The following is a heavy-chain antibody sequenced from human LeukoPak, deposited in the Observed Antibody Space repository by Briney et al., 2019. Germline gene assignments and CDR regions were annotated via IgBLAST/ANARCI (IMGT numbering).Heavy chain of an antibody. CDR2: INHSGSI. J-gene: IGHJ6*02. D-gene: IGHD5-18*01. Sequence: PSETLSLTCAVYGGSFSGYYWSWIRQPPGKGLEWIGEINHSGSINYNPSLKSRVTISVDTSKNQFSLKLSSVTAADTAVYYCARGGILQHLYGMDVWGQGTTVTVSS. CDR1: GGSFSGYY. CDR3: ARGGILQHLYGMDV. V-gene: IGHV4-34*01.